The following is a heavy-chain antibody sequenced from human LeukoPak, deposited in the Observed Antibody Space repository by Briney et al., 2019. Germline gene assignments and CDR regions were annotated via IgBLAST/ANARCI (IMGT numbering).Heavy chain of an antibody. D-gene: IGHD3-9*01. Sequence: PGGSLRLPCAASGFTFSSYSMNWVRQAPGKGLEWVSSISSSSSYIYYADSVKGRFTISRDNAKNSLYLQMNSLRAEDTAVYYCARDLPDDILTGYYSGLGYWGQGTLVTVSS. CDR1: GFTFSSYS. V-gene: IGHV3-21*01. J-gene: IGHJ4*02. CDR2: ISSSSSYI. CDR3: ARDLPDDILTGYYSGLGY.